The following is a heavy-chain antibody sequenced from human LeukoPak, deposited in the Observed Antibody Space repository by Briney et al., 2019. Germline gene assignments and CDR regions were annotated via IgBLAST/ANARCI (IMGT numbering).Heavy chain of an antibody. Sequence: SQTLSLTCTVFRGSISSGSYYWSWIRQPAGKGLEWIGRICTSGSNNYNPSLKSRVTISVATSKNRFSLKLSSVTAADTAVYYCARDAQYYDFWSGYYDYYYYMHVWGKGTTVTVSS. J-gene: IGHJ6*03. CDR3: ARDAQYYDFWSGYYDYYYYMHV. CDR2: ICTSGSN. V-gene: IGHV4-61*02. CDR1: RGSISSGSYY. D-gene: IGHD3-3*01.